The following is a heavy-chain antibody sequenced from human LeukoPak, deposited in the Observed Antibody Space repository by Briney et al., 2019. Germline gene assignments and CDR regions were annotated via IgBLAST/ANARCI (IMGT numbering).Heavy chain of an antibody. V-gene: IGHV4-30-4*01. J-gene: IGHJ4*02. D-gene: IGHD3-10*01. CDR2: IFYTGTT. CDR1: GGSISSGDFY. CDR3: ASSVMVWFGEHYFDS. Sequence: PSQTLSLTCTISGGSISSGDFYWSRIRRTPGKGLEWIGDIFYTGTTYSSPSLKSRLTISVDTSKNQFSLRLNSVTAADTAVYYCASSVMVWFGEHYFDSWGQGTLVTVSS.